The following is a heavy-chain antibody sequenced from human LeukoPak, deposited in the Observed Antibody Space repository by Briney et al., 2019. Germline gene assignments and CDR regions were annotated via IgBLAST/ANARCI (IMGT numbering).Heavy chain of an antibody. CDR3: ARKEGGYYYYYMDV. CDR2: IFYSGST. V-gene: IGHV4-39*01. Sequence: PSETLSLTCTVSGGSISSSSYYWGWIRQPPGKGLEWIGNIFYSGSTYYKPSLKSRVTISVDTSKNQFTLKLSSVTAADTAVYYCARKEGGYYYYYMDVWGKGTTVTVSS. D-gene: IGHD3-16*01. J-gene: IGHJ6*03. CDR1: GGSISSSSYY.